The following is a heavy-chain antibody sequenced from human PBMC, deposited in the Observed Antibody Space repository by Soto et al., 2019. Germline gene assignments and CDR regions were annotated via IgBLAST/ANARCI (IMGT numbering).Heavy chain of an antibody. CDR3: ARNQYCSGGSCYSGFDY. CDR1: GYTFTSYG. CDR2: ISAYNGNT. Sequence: QVQLVQSGAEVKKPGASVKVSCKASGYTFTSYGISWVRQAPGQGLEWMGWISAYNGNTNYAQKLQGRVTMTTDTSTSTADMELRSLRSDDTAVYYCARNQYCSGGSCYSGFDYWGQGTLVTVSS. J-gene: IGHJ4*02. D-gene: IGHD2-15*01. V-gene: IGHV1-18*01.